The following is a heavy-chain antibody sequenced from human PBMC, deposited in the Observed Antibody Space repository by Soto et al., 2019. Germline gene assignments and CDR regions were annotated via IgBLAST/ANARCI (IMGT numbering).Heavy chain of an antibody. V-gene: IGHV3-30*03. J-gene: IGHJ4*02. D-gene: IGHD6-13*01. CDR1: GFTFSSYG. CDR3: GAGQYFSDY. CDR2: ISYDGSDK. Sequence: GGSLRLSCAASGFTFSSYGMHWVRQAPGKGLEWVALISYDGSDKYYADSVKGRFAISRDNSKNTLYLQMNSLRVEDTAVYYCGAGQYFSDYWGQGTLVTVSS.